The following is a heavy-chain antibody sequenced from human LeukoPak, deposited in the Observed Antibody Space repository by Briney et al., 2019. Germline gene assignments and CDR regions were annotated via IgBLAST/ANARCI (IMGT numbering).Heavy chain of an antibody. V-gene: IGHV4-61*08. CDR2: IYYSGST. CDR3: ARTEGGYSSSWERWFDP. CDR1: GGSISSGGYY. Sequence: PSQTLSLTCTVSGGSISSGGYYWSWIRQPPGKGLEWIGYIYYSGSTNYNPSLKSRVTISVDTSKNQFSLKLSSVTAADTAVYYCARTEGGYSSSWERWFDPWGQGTLVTVSS. J-gene: IGHJ5*02. D-gene: IGHD6-13*01.